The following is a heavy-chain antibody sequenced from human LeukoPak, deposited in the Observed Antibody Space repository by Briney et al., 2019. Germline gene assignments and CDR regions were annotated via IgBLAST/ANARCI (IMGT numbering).Heavy chain of an antibody. CDR2: INSGNGNT. CDR3: ARSIVVVPAALDY. Sequence: WINSGNGNTKYSQKFQGRVTITRDTSASTAYMELSSLRSEDTAVYYCARSIVVVPAALDYWGQGTLVTVSS. V-gene: IGHV1-3*01. D-gene: IGHD2-2*01. J-gene: IGHJ4*02.